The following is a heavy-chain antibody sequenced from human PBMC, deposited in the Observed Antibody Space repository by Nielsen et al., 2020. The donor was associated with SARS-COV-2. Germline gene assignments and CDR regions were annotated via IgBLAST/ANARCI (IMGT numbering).Heavy chain of an antibody. J-gene: IGHJ4*02. CDR2: IYYSGST. V-gene: IGHV4-59*01. CDR3: AGGGGRGNLDY. D-gene: IGHD3-16*01. CDR1: GGSISSYY. Sequence: SETLSLTCTVSGGSISSYYWSWIRQPPGKGLEWIGYIYYSGSTNYNPSLKSRVTISVDTSKNQFSLNLSSVTAAATAVYYCAGGGGRGNLDYWGQGTLVTVSS.